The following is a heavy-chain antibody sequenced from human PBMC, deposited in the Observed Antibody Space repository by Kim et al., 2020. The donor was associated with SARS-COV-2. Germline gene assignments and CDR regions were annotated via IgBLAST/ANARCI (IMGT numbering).Heavy chain of an antibody. V-gene: IGHV4-34*01. D-gene: IGHD5-18*01. J-gene: IGHJ6*02. CDR1: GGSFSGYY. Sequence: SETLSLTCAVYGGSFSGYYWSWIRQPPGKGLEWIGEINHSGSTNYNPSLKSRVTISVDTSKNQFSLKLSSVTAADTAVYYCASHTLEGYYYGMDVWGQGTTVTVSS. CDR2: INHSGST. CDR3: ASHTLEGYYYGMDV.